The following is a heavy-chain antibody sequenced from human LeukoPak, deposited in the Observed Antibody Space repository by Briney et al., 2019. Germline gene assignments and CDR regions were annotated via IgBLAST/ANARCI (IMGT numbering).Heavy chain of an antibody. CDR2: IYHSGST. CDR3: ARASLEQQLSSYFDY. Sequence: SETLSLTCTVSGGSISSGGYYWSWIRQPPGKGLEWIGYIYHSGSTYYNPSLKSRVTISVDRSKNQFSLKLSSVTAADTAVYYCARASLEQQLSSYFDYWGQGTLVTVSS. CDR1: GGSISSGGYY. J-gene: IGHJ4*02. V-gene: IGHV4-30-2*01. D-gene: IGHD6-13*01.